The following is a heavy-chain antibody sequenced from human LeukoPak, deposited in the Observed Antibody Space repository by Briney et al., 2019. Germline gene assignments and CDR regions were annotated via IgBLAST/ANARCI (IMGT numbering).Heavy chain of an antibody. Sequence: GGSLRLSCAASGFTFSSYWMHWVRQAPGEGLVWVSRIKSDGKTNYADSVKGRFTISRDNAKNTVSLQMNSLRAEDTGVYYCARAPSEIGGYYPEYFRHWGQGTLVTVSS. J-gene: IGHJ1*01. CDR2: IKSDGKT. V-gene: IGHV3-74*01. CDR1: GFTFSSYW. CDR3: ARAPSEIGGYYPEYFRH. D-gene: IGHD3-22*01.